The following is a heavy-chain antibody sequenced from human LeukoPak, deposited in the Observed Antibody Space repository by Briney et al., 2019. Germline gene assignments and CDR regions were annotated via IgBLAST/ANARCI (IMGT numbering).Heavy chain of an antibody. D-gene: IGHD6-13*01. Sequence: GGSLRLSCSASGFTFSSFAMHWVRQAPGKELEYISAITTNGGSTYYVDSVRGRFTISRDNSKNTVYLQLNSLRVEDTAVYYCVKVAAAGIGAFDIWGQGTMVTVSS. J-gene: IGHJ3*02. CDR1: GFTFSSFA. CDR2: ITTNGGST. CDR3: VKVAAAGIGAFDI. V-gene: IGHV3-64D*06.